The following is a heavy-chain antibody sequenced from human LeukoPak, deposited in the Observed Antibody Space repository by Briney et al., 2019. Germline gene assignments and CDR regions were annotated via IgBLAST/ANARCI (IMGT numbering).Heavy chain of an antibody. D-gene: IGHD3-10*01. CDR2: INPNSGGT. V-gene: IGHV1-2*02. CDR1: EFTFTGYY. J-gene: IGHJ4*02. Sequence: ASVKVSCKASEFTFTGYYIYWVRQAPGQGLEWMGWINPNSGGTNYALKFQGRVAMTRDTSISTAYMELSRLRPDDTAVYYCARGPRYGSGNYYNNYWGQGTLVTVSS. CDR3: ARGPRYGSGNYYNNY.